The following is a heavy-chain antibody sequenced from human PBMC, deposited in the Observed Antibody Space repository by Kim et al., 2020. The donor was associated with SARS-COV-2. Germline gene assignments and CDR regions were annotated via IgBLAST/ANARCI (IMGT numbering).Heavy chain of an antibody. J-gene: IGHJ4*02. Sequence: TICYADSLKGRFTISRDNAKNSLYMQMNRLRDEDTAVYYCAITMIRGLVDYWGQGTLVTVSS. V-gene: IGHV3-48*02. D-gene: IGHD3-10*01. CDR2: TI. CDR3: AITMIRGLVDY.